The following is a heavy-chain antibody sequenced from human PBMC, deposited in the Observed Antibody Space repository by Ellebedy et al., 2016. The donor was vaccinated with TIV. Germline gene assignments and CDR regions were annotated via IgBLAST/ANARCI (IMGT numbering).Heavy chain of an antibody. D-gene: IGHD4-17*01. CDR2: ISGSGDAT. CDR3: AKAYGRVGYYDYYYYMDV. CDR1: GFTFSSYS. Sequence: GGSLRLSXAASGFTFSSYSMNWVRQAPGKGLEWVSGISGSGDATYDADSVKGRFTISRDNSGNTLFLHMNSLRAEDTAVYYCAKAYGRVGYYDYYYYMDVWGKGTTVTVSS. J-gene: IGHJ6*03. V-gene: IGHV3-23*01.